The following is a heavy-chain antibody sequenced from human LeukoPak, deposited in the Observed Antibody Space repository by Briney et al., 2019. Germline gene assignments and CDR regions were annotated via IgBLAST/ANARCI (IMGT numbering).Heavy chain of an antibody. V-gene: IGHV3-30*02. CDR3: ACRDGHNSVIDP. Sequence: GGSLRLSCAASGFTFSSYGMHWVRQAPGKGLEWVAFIRYDGSNKYYADSVKGRFTISRDNSKNTLYLQMNSLRAEDTAVYYCACRDGHNSVIDPWGQGTLVTVSS. CDR2: IRYDGSNK. J-gene: IGHJ5*02. CDR1: GFTFSSYG. D-gene: IGHD5-24*01.